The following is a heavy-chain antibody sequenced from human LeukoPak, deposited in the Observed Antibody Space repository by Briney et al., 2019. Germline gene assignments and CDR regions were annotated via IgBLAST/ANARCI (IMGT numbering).Heavy chain of an antibody. D-gene: IGHD1-1*01. CDR1: GYSFSGSD. V-gene: IGHV3-30*03. Sequence: GGSLRLSCAASGYSFSGSDIHWVRQAPGKGLEWVAFTSHDGGSTYYADFVEGRFTISRDIYKSTVYLQMNSLRAEDTAVYYCASLTPYKRNDWGSNIWGQGTVVTVSS. CDR3: ASLTPYKRNDWGSNI. CDR2: TSHDGGST. J-gene: IGHJ3*02.